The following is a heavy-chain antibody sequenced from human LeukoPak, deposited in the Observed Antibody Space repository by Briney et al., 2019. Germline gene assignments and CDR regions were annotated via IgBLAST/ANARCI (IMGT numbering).Heavy chain of an antibody. CDR2: INHSGST. CDR1: GDSLSGYY. D-gene: IGHD3-9*01. V-gene: IGHV4-34*01. J-gene: IGHJ3*02. CDR3: PRLGAVLRYFDCLGANAFDI. Sequence: SETLSLTCAVYGDSLSGYYWSWLRQPPGKGLEWLGEINHSGSTNYNPSLKSRVTISVDTSKKQFSLKLSSVAAAEQAGYYYPRLGAVLRYFDCLGANAFDIWGQGTMVTVSS.